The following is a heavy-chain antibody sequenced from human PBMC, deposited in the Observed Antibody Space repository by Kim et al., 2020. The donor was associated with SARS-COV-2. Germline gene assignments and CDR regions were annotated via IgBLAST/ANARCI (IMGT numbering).Heavy chain of an antibody. CDR3: ARWRITIFGVVTGALDI. D-gene: IGHD3-3*01. V-gene: IGHV4-31*03. CDR1: GGSISSGGYY. CDR2: IYYSGST. Sequence: SETLSLTCTVSGGSISSGGYYWSWIRQHPGKGLEWIGYIYYSGSTYYNPSLKSRVTISVDTSKNQFSLKLSSVTAADTTVYYCARWRITIFGVVTGALDIWGQGTMVTVSS. J-gene: IGHJ3*02.